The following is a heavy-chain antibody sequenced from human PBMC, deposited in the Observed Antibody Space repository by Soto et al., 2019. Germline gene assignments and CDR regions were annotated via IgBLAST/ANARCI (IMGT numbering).Heavy chain of an antibody. CDR1: GFTFSSYA. Sequence: GGSLRLSCAASGFTFSSYAMSWVRQAPGKGLEWVTAISGSGGSTYYAESVKGRFTISRDNSKNTLYLQMNSLRAEDTAVYYCAKGGQLGTIFGVVIMDYYYYYMDVWGKGTTVTVSS. J-gene: IGHJ6*03. V-gene: IGHV3-23*01. CDR2: ISGSGGST. CDR3: AKGGQLGTIFGVVIMDYYYYYMDV. D-gene: IGHD3-3*01.